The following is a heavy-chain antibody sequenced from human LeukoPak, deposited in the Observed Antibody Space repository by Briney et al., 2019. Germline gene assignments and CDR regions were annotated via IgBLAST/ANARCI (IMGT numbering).Heavy chain of an antibody. V-gene: IGHV4-59*08. CDR2: IYYSGST. CDR1: GGSISSYY. J-gene: IGHJ3*02. CDR3: ARQKMAPDAFDI. D-gene: IGHD5-24*01. Sequence: SETLSLTCTVSGGSISSYYWGWIRQPPGKGLEWIGYIYYSGSTNYNPSLKSRVTISVDTSKNQFSLKLSSVTAADTAVYYCARQKMAPDAFDIWGQGTMVTVSS.